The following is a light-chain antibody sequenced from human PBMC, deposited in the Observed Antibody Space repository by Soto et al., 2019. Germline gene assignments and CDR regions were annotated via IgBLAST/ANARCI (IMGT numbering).Light chain of an antibody. V-gene: IGKV3-20*01. Sequence: DMVLTQSPGTLSLSPGERASLSRWASQTVKNIYLAWYQQKHGQAPRLLIYGTASRATGIPDRFSGSGSGTDFTLTISRLEPEDFAVYYCRHYGSSPPMYTFGQGNKLEIK. J-gene: IGKJ2*01. CDR1: QTVKNIY. CDR2: GTA. CDR3: RHYGSSPPMYT.